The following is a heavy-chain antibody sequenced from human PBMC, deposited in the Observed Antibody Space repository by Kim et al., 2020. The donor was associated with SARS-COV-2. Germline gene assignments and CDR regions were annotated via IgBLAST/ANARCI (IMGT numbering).Heavy chain of an antibody. CDR3: ATPFGEVRYFDWLPSSYYGMDV. CDR2: IYYSGST. D-gene: IGHD3-9*01. CDR1: GGSISSSSYY. J-gene: IGHJ6*02. Sequence: SETLSLTCTVSGGSISSSSYYWGWIRQPPGKGLEWIGSIYYSGSTYYNPSLKSRVTISVDPSKNQFSLKLSSVTAADTAVYFCATPFGEVRYFDWLPSSYYGMDVWGQGTTVTVSS. V-gene: IGHV4-39*01.